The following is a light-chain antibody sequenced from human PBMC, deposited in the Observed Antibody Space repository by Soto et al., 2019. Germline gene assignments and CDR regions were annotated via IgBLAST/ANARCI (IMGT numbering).Light chain of an antibody. CDR2: EVS. J-gene: IGLJ1*01. CDR1: SSDVGAYDF. Sequence: QSALTQPASVSGSPGQSITISCTGTSSDVGAYDFVSWYQQHPGKAPKYLIYEVSNRPSGVSDRFSGSKSGTTDSLTISGLQAEDEADYYCSSYTTTDPYVFGTGTKLTV. V-gene: IGLV2-14*01. CDR3: SSYTTTDPYV.